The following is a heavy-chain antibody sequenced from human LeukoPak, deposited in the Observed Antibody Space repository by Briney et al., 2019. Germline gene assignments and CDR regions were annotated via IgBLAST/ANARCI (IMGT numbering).Heavy chain of an antibody. V-gene: IGHV4-59*01. Sequence: PSETLSLTCTDSGGSISSYYWSWIRQTPGKGLEWIGYIYYSGSTNYNPSLKSRVTISVDTSKNQFSLKLSSVTAADTAVYYCARDIRVDYYDSSGYFDYWGQGTLVAVSS. CDR1: GGSISSYY. D-gene: IGHD3-22*01. J-gene: IGHJ4*02. CDR2: IYYSGST. CDR3: ARDIRVDYYDSSGYFDY.